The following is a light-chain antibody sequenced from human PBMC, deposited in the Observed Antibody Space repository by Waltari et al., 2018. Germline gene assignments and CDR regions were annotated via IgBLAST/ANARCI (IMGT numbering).Light chain of an antibody. CDR1: RSNVVGYNY. CDR2: HVS. V-gene: IGLV2-14*03. J-gene: IGLJ1*01. CDR3: SSYTSSRTYV. Sequence: QSALTQPASVSGSPGQSITISCTGTRSNVVGYNYVPWYQQYPGTAPKVMIFHVSNRPSGVSDRFSGSKSANTASLTISGLQAEDEADYYCSSYTSSRTYVFGTGTKVTVL.